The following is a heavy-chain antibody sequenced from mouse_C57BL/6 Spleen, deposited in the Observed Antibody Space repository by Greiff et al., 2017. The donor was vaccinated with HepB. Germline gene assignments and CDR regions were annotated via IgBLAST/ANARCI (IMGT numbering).Heavy chain of an antibody. V-gene: IGHV1-5*01. J-gene: IGHJ2*01. CDR3: TRGGSSYGYFDY. CDR2: IYPGNSDT. Sequence: EVQLQQSGTVLARPGASVKMSCKTSGYTFTSYWMHWVKQRPGQGLEWMGAIYPGNSDTSYNQKFKGKAKMTAVTSASTAYMELSSLTNDDSAVYYCTRGGSSYGYFDYWGQGTTLTVSS. CDR1: GYTFTSYW. D-gene: IGHD1-1*01.